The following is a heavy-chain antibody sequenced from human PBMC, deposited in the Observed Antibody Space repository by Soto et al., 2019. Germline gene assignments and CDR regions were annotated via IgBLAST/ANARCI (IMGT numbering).Heavy chain of an antibody. D-gene: IGHD2-15*01. V-gene: IGHV4-4*02. CDR2: IYHSGST. CDR1: GGSISSSNW. CDR3: ARVSLVAATVYYYYGMDV. Sequence: ASETLSLTCAVSGGSISSSNWWSWVRQPPGKGLEWIGEIYHSGSTNYNPSLKSRVTISVDKSKNQFSLKLSSVTAADTAVYYCARVSLVAATVYYYYGMDVWGQGTTVTVSS. J-gene: IGHJ6*02.